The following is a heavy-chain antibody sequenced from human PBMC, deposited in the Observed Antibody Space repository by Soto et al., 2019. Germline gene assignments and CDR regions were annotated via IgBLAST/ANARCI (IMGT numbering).Heavy chain of an antibody. D-gene: IGHD2-21*02. Sequence: QITLKESGPTLVKPTQTLTLTCTFPGFSFSSIGEGVGWIRQPPGKALEWLALIYWDDDKRYSPSLKSRLTITKDTSKNQVVLTMTNRDPVDTATYYCVQSRCGGDCLQSYSSHSYYGLDVWGQGKTVTVSS. CDR3: VQSRCGGDCLQSYSSHSYYGLDV. J-gene: IGHJ6*02. CDR2: IYWDDDK. V-gene: IGHV2-5*02. CDR1: GFSFSSIGEG.